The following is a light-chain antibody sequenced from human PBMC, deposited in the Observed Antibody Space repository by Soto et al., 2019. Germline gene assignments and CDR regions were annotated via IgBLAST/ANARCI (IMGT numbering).Light chain of an antibody. V-gene: IGKV1-39*01. CDR2: AAS. J-gene: IGKJ2*01. Sequence: DIQMTQSPSSLSASEGDRVTITCRASQSISSYLNWYQQKPGKAPKLLIYAASSLQSGVPSRFSGSGSGTDFTLTISSLQTEDFATYYCQQSYTTPRTFGQGTKLEIK. CDR1: QSISSY. CDR3: QQSYTTPRT.